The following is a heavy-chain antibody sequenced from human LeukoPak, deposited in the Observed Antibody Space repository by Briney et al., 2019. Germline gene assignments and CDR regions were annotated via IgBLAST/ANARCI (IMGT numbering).Heavy chain of an antibody. CDR2: IYYSGST. CDR1: GGSISSSSYY. CDR3: ARITVTYYYYMDV. J-gene: IGHJ6*03. D-gene: IGHD4-17*01. Sequence: SETLSLTCTVSGGSISSSSYYWGWIRQPPGKGLEWIGSIYYSGSTYYNPSLKSRVTISVDTSKNQFSLKLSSVTAADTAVYYCARITVTYYYYMDVWGKGTTVTVSS. V-gene: IGHV4-39*07.